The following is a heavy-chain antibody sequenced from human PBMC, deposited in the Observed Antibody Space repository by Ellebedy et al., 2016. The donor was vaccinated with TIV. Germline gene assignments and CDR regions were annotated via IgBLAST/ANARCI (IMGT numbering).Heavy chain of an antibody. V-gene: IGHV1-46*04. J-gene: IGHJ4*02. D-gene: IGHD6-19*01. CDR2: INPSGGST. CDR3: ARARSSGWLHTPDY. Sequence: AASVKVSCKASGYTFSNYFVHWVRQPPGQGLEWMGIINPSGGSTTYAQKLQGRLTMTSDTSTSTVYMELSSLRSEDTAVYYCARARSSGWLHTPDYWGQGLLVTVSS. CDR1: GYTFSNYF.